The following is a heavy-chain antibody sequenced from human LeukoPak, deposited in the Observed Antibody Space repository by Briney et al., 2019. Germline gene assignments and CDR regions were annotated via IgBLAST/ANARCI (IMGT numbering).Heavy chain of an antibody. D-gene: IGHD2-21*01. CDR2: ISGSGGST. V-gene: IGHV3-23*01. CDR3: AKEAAYCGGDCYPDAFDI. CDR1: GFTFSRYA. Sequence: GGSLRLSCAASGFTFSRYAMSWVRRAPGKGLEWVSAISGSGGSTYYADSVKGRFTISRDNSKNTLYLQMNSLRAEDTAVYYCAKEAAYCGGDCYPDAFDIWGQGTMVTVSS. J-gene: IGHJ3*02.